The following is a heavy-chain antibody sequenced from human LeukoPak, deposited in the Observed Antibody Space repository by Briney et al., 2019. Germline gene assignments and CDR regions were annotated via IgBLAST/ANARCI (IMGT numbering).Heavy chain of an antibody. CDR3: AAWVGRLTGYYGDAFDI. CDR2: ISSSGRTI. V-gene: IGHV3-11*01. D-gene: IGHD3-9*01. J-gene: IGHJ3*02. CDR1: GFTFSDYY. Sequence: GGSLRLSCAASGFTFSDYYMSWIRQAPGKGLEWVSYISSSGRTIYYADSVKGRFNVSRDNAKKSLYLQMNSLRAEDTAVYYCAAWVGRLTGYYGDAFDIWGQGTMVTVSS.